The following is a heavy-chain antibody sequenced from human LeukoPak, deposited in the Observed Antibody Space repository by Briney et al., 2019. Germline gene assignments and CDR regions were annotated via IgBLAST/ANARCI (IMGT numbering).Heavy chain of an antibody. CDR1: GYSFTSYW. CDR3: ARQIGIAAARGYYYRDV. Sequence: GESLKISCKGSGYSFTSYWIGWVRQMPGKGLEWMGIIYPGDSDTRYSPSFQGQVTISADKSISTAYLQWSSLKASDTAMYYCARQIGIAAARGYYYRDVWGKGTTVTVSS. CDR2: IYPGDSDT. J-gene: IGHJ6*03. D-gene: IGHD6-13*01. V-gene: IGHV5-51*01.